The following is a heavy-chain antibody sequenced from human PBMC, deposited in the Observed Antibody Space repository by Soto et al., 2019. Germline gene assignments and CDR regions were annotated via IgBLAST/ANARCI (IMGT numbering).Heavy chain of an antibody. CDR1: GFTFRTYN. J-gene: IGHJ6*02. V-gene: IGHV3-48*02. CDR2: ISTGGSTI. CDR3: ASHDFYYYGMDV. Sequence: EVQVVESGGGLVQPGGSLRLSCAASGFTFRTYNMNWVRQAPGKGLEWVSYISTGGSTIYYADSVKGRFSISRDNAENSLYLQIVSVIDENTCVDYSASHDFYYYGMDVSGQGTTVTVSS.